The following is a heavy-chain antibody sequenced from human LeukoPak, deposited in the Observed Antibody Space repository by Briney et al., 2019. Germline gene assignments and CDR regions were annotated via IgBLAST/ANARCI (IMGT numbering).Heavy chain of an antibody. J-gene: IGHJ4*02. CDR1: GFTFSSYS. V-gene: IGHV3-21*01. Sequence: GGSLRLSCAASGFTFSSYSMNWVRQAPGKGLEWVSSISSSSSYIYYADSVKGRFTISRDNAKNSLYLQMNSLRAEDTAVYYCAREQVVPAAIGSEAFDYWGQGTLVTVSS. CDR3: AREQVVPAAIGSEAFDY. D-gene: IGHD2-2*02. CDR2: ISSSSSYI.